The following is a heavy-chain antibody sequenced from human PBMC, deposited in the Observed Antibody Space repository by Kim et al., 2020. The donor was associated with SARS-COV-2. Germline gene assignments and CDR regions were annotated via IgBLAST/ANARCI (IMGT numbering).Heavy chain of an antibody. CDR1: GYSFTSYW. D-gene: IGHD6-13*01. J-gene: IGHJ4*02. V-gene: IGHV5-10-1*01. CDR3: ARLDAYGAAAGSGIDY. Sequence: GESLKISCKGSGYSFTSYWISWVRQMPGKGLEWMGRIDPSDSYTNYSPSFQGHVTISADKSISTAYLQWSSLKASDTAMYYCARLDAYGAAAGSGIDYWGQGTLVTVSS. CDR2: IDPSDSYT.